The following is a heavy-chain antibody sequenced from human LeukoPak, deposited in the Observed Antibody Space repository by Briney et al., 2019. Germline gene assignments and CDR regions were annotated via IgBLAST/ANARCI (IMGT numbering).Heavy chain of an antibody. J-gene: IGHJ4*02. CDR2: INPNSGGT. D-gene: IGHD6-6*01. V-gene: IGHV1-2*02. Sequence: ASVKVSCKASGYTFTGYYMHWVRQAPGQGLEWMGWINPNSGGTNYAQKFQGRVTMPRDTSISTAYMELSRLRSDDTAVYYCARASLVISSVAARPRFLLYWGQGTLVTVSS. CDR1: GYTFTGYY. CDR3: ARASLVISSVAARPRFLLY.